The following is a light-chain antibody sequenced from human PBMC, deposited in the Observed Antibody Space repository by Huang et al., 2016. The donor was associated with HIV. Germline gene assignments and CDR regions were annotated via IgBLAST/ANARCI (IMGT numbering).Light chain of an antibody. CDR2: GST. J-gene: IGKJ4*01. CDR3: QQYNNWHLT. V-gene: IGKV3-15*01. CDR1: QSVSSN. Sequence: IVMTQTPATLPVSPGGRATLSCRASQSVSSNLAWYQQRPGQAPRLIISGSTTRATGVPARCSGSGSGTDFTLTINSLQSEDFGIYYCQQYNNWHLTFGGGTRV.